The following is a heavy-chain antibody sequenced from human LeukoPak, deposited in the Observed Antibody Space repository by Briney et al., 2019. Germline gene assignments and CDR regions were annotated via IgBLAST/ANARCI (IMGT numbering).Heavy chain of an antibody. Sequence: SETLSLTCAVYGGSFSGYYWSWIRQPPGEGLEWIGEINHSGSTNYNPSLKSRVTISVDTPKNQFSLKLSSVTAADTAVYYCARGRDYGDFGGFDYWGQGTLVTVSS. CDR2: INHSGST. CDR1: GGSFSGYY. D-gene: IGHD4-17*01. CDR3: ARGRDYGDFGGFDY. V-gene: IGHV4-34*01. J-gene: IGHJ4*02.